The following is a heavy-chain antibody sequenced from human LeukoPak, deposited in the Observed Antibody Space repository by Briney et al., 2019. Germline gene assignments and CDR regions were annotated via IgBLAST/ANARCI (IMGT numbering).Heavy chain of an antibody. Sequence: WASVKVSCKASGGTFSSYAISWVRQAPGQGFEWMGGIIPIFGTANYAQKFQGRVTITADESTSTAYMELSSLRSEDTAVYYCARDYGAAGPGMDVWGKGTTVTVSS. V-gene: IGHV1-69*01. CDR2: IIPIFGTA. CDR3: ARDYGAAGPGMDV. J-gene: IGHJ6*04. D-gene: IGHD4-17*01. CDR1: GGTFSSYA.